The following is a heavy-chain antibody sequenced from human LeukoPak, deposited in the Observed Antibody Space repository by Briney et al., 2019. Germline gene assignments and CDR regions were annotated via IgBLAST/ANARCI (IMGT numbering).Heavy chain of an antibody. V-gene: IGHV3-9*01. Sequence: GRSLRLSCAASGFTFDDYAMHWVRQAPGKGLEWVSGISWNSGSIGYADSVKGRFTISRDNAKNSLYFQMNSLRAEDTALYYCAKDNLGDFYDSSGNPDYWGQGILVTVSS. D-gene: IGHD3-22*01. CDR3: AKDNLGDFYDSSGNPDY. CDR1: GFTFDDYA. CDR2: ISWNSGSI. J-gene: IGHJ4*02.